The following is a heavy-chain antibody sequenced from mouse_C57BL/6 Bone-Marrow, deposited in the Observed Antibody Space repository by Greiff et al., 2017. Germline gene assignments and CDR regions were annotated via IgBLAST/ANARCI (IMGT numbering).Heavy chain of an antibody. CDR3: AIENGPLFAY. J-gene: IGHJ3*01. V-gene: IGHV1-61*01. D-gene: IGHD3-1*01. CDR1: GYTFTSYW. CDR2: IYPSDSET. Sequence: QVQLQQSGAELVRPGSSVKLSCKASGYTFTSYWMDWVKQRPGQGLEWIGNIYPSDSETHYNQKFKDKATLTVDKSSSTAYMQLSSLTSEDSAVYYCAIENGPLFAYWGQGTLVTVSA.